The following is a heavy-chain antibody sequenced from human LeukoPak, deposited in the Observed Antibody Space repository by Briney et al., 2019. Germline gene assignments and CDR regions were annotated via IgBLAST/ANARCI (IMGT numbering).Heavy chain of an antibody. Sequence: AGSLRLSCAASGFTFISYWMHWVRQSPGKGLVWVSRVDGDGSSTSYTDSVKDRFTISRDNAKTTVYLQMSSLRAEDSAVYYCARGGRKWDDAFDIWGQGTLVTASS. V-gene: IGHV3-74*01. CDR1: GFTFISYW. CDR2: VDGDGSST. CDR3: ARGGRKWDDAFDI. J-gene: IGHJ3*02. D-gene: IGHD1-26*01.